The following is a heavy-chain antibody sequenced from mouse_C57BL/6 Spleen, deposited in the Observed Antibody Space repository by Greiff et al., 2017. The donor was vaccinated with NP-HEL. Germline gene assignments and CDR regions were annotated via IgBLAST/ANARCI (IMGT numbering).Heavy chain of an antibody. CDR1: GISITTGNYR. Sequence: EVQLQESGPGLVKPSQTVFLTCTVTGISITTGNYRWSWIRPFPGNKLEWIGYISYSGTITYNPSLTSRTTITRDTPKNQFFLEMNSLTAEDTATYYCAGWLLRNYWGQGTTLTVSS. CDR2: ISYSGTI. V-gene: IGHV3-5*01. D-gene: IGHD2-3*01. J-gene: IGHJ2*01. CDR3: AGWLLRNY.